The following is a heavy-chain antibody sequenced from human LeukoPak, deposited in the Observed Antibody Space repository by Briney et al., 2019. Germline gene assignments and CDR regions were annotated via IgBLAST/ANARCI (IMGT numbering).Heavy chain of an antibody. CDR3: ARDTTSGYYVSDY. J-gene: IGHJ4*02. Sequence: SVKVSCKASGGTFSSYAISWVRQAPGQGLEWMGRIIPILGIANYAQKFQGRVTITADKSTSTAYMELSSLRSEDTAVYYCARDTTSGYYVSDYWGQGTLVTVSS. D-gene: IGHD3-22*01. CDR2: IIPILGIA. CDR1: GGTFSSYA. V-gene: IGHV1-69*04.